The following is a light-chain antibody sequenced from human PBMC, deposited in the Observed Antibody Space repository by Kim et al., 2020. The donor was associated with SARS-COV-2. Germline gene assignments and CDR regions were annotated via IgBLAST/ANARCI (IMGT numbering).Light chain of an antibody. Sequence: ETVLTQSPATLSVSPGERATLSCRASQTVSINLAWYQHKPGQAPRLLISDASTRATGIPARFSGSGSGTEFTLTISSLQSEDFAIYYCRQYNNWPLFTFGRGTKVDIK. CDR1: QTVSIN. V-gene: IGKV3-15*01. CDR2: DAS. J-gene: IGKJ3*01. CDR3: RQYNNWPLFT.